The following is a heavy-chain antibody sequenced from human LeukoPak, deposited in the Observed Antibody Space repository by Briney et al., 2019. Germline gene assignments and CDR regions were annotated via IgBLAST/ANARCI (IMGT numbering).Heavy chain of an antibody. CDR1: GYTFTSYY. Sequence: ASVKVSCKASGYTFTSYYMHWVRQAPGQGLEWMGIINPSGGSTSYAQKLQGRVTMTTDTSTSTAYMELRSLRSDDTAVYYCAREDYGSGSYPDYWGQGTLVTVSS. J-gene: IGHJ4*02. CDR2: INPSGGST. D-gene: IGHD3-10*01. CDR3: AREDYGSGSYPDY. V-gene: IGHV1-46*01.